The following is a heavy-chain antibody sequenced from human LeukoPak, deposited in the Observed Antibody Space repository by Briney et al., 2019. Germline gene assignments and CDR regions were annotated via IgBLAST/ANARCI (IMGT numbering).Heavy chain of an antibody. CDR1: GFTFSSYS. V-gene: IGHV3-21*01. J-gene: IGHJ4*02. CDR3: ARLDILTGYYVDY. D-gene: IGHD3-9*01. CDR2: ISSSSSYI. Sequence: PGGSLRLSCAASGFTFSSYSMTWVRQAPGKGLEWVSSISSSSSYIYYADSVKGRFTTSRDNAKNSLYLQMNSLRAEDTAVYYCARLDILTGYYVDYWGQGTLVTVSS.